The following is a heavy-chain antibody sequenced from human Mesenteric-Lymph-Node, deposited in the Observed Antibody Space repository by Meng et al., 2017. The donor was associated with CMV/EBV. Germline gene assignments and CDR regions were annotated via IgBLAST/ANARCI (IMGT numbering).Heavy chain of an antibody. Sequence: GGSLRLSCAASGFTFSNHWMSWVRQTPGKGLEWVANIKQDGREKHYVDSVKGRFTISRDNAKNSLFLQMNSLRVEDTAVYYCARSNFGVGLYYGMDVWGQGTTVTVSS. J-gene: IGHJ6*02. CDR2: IKQDGREK. D-gene: IGHD3-3*01. CDR3: ARSNFGVGLYYGMDV. CDR1: GFTFSNHW. V-gene: IGHV3-7*01.